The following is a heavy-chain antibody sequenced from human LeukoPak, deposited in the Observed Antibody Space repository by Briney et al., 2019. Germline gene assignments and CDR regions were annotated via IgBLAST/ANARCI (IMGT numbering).Heavy chain of an antibody. D-gene: IGHD6-19*01. V-gene: IGHV1-69*06. CDR3: ATGNGAVAGNVDYYYYGMDV. Sequence: SVKVSCTASGGTFSSYAISWVRQAPGQGLEWMGGIIPIFGTANYAQKFQGRVTMTEDTSTDTAYMGLSSLRSEDTAVYYCATGNGAVAGNVDYYYYGMDVWGQGTTVTVSS. CDR2: IIPIFGTA. CDR1: GGTFSSYA. J-gene: IGHJ6*02.